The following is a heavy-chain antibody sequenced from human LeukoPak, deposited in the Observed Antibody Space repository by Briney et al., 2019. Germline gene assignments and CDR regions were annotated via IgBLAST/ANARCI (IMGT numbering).Heavy chain of an antibody. CDR2: ISAYNGVT. J-gene: IGHJ5*02. CDR1: GFTFTNYG. D-gene: IGHD5-18*01. V-gene: IGHV1-18*01. CDR3: AREVWTPALGGEGGWFDP. Sequence: ASVKVSCKASGFTFTNYGFSWVRQAPGQGLEWMAWISAYNGVTKYAQNFQDRVAMTTDTSSNTAYMELRSLRSDDTAVYYCAREVWTPALGGEGGWFDPGAREPWSPSPQ.